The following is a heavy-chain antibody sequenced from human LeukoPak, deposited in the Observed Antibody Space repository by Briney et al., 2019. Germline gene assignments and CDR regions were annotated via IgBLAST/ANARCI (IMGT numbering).Heavy chain of an antibody. CDR1: GFTFSSYA. D-gene: IGHD4-17*01. CDR2: ISYDGSNK. Sequence: GGSLRLSCAASGFTFSSYAMHWVRQAPGKGLEWVAVISYDGSNKYYADSVKGRFTISRDNSKNTLYLQMNSLRAEDTAVYYCARSTVTTLIMDYWGQGTLVTVSS. J-gene: IGHJ4*02. CDR3: ARSTVTTLIMDY. V-gene: IGHV3-30-3*01.